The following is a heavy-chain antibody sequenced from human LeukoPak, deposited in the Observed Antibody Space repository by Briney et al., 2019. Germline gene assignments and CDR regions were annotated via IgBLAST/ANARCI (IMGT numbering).Heavy chain of an antibody. D-gene: IGHD3-10*01. Sequence: GASVKVSCKASGYTFTGYYMHWVRRAPGQGLEWMGWINPNSGGTNYAQKFQGRVTMTRDTSISTAYMELGRLRSDDTAVYYCARDGHQIRGVRPNNWFDPWGQGALVTVSS. V-gene: IGHV1-2*02. CDR3: ARDGHQIRGVRPNNWFDP. CDR1: GYTFTGYY. J-gene: IGHJ5*02. CDR2: INPNSGGT.